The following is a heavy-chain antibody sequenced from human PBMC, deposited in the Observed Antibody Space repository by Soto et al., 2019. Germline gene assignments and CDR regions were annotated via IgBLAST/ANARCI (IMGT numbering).Heavy chain of an antibody. CDR2: INSDGSST. J-gene: IGHJ6*03. V-gene: IGHV3-74*01. D-gene: IGHD3-3*01. Sequence: GGSLRLSCAASGFTFSSYWMHWVRQAPGKGLVWVSRINSDGSSTSYADSVKGRFTISRDNAKNTLYLQMNSLRAEDTAVYYCARDGVYYDFWNTRPYYYYYYMDVWGKGTTVTVSS. CDR1: GFTFSSYW. CDR3: ARDGVYYDFWNTRPYYYYYYMDV.